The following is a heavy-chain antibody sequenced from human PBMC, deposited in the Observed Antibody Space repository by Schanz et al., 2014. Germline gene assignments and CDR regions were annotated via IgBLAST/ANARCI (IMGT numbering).Heavy chain of an antibody. CDR2: ISGSSRTI. J-gene: IGHJ4*02. CDR3: ARKVVATIGGYYDN. V-gene: IGHV3-11*04. Sequence: QMQLVESGGGLVKPGGSLRLSCAASGFTFGDYAMSWVRQAPGKGLEWVSYISGSSRTIYYADSMKGRFTVSRDNAENALYLQMNSLRAEDTGLYFCARKVVATIGGYYDNWGQGTLVTVSS. CDR1: GFTFGDYA. D-gene: IGHD5-12*01.